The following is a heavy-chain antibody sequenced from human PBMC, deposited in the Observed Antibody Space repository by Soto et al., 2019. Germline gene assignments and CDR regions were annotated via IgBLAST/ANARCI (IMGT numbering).Heavy chain of an antibody. J-gene: IGHJ6*02. CDR1: GGTFSSYT. D-gene: IGHD5-18*01. Sequence: QVQLVQSGAEVKKPGSSVKVSCKASGGTFSSYTISWVRQAPGQGLEWMGRIIPILGIANYAQKFQGRVTITADKSTSTAYTELSSLSSEDPAVYYCARQKDTARGMDVWGQGTTVTVSS. CDR2: IIPILGIA. V-gene: IGHV1-69*02. CDR3: ARQKDTARGMDV.